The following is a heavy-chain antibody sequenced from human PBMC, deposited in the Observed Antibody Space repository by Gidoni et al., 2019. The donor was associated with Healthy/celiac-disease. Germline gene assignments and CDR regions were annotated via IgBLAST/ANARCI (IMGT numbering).Heavy chain of an antibody. CDR1: GYTFTGYY. CDR3: ARKYIVVVVAAKNAFDI. CDR2: INPNSGGT. D-gene: IGHD2-15*01. V-gene: IGHV1-2*02. J-gene: IGHJ3*02. Sequence: QVQLVQSGAEVKKPGASVTVFCKASGYTFTGYYMHRRRQPPGQGLEWMGWINPNSGGTNYGQKFQGRVTMTRYTSISTAYMELSRLRSDDTAVYYCARKYIVVVVAAKNAFDIWGQGTIVTVSS.